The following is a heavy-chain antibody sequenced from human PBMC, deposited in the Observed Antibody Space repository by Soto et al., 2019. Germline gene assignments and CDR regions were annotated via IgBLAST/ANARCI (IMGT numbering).Heavy chain of an antibody. D-gene: IGHD6-19*01. J-gene: IGHJ6*02. Sequence: SETLSLTFAIYGWPFSGYYWRWIRQPPGKGLKWIGEINHSGSTNYNPSLKSRVTISVDTSKNQFSLKLSSVTAADTAVYYCARGLRRAVAGTYYYYGMDGWGQGTTVS. V-gene: IGHV4-34*01. CDR1: GWPFSGYY. CDR3: ARGLRRAVAGTYYYYGMDG. CDR2: INHSGST.